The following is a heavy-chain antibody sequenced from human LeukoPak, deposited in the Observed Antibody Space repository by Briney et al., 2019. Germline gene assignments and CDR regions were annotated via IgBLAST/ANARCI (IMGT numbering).Heavy chain of an antibody. J-gene: IGHJ4*02. V-gene: IGHV3-48*01. D-gene: IGHD3-10*01. CDR1: GFTFSSYS. CDR2: ISSSSSTI. Sequence: PGGSLRLSCAASGFTFSSYSMNWVRQAQGKGLEWVSYISSSSSTIYYADSVKGRFTISRDNAKNSLYLQMNSLRAEDTAVYYCARGHGSGSYYPDYWGQGTLVTVSS. CDR3: ARGHGSGSYYPDY.